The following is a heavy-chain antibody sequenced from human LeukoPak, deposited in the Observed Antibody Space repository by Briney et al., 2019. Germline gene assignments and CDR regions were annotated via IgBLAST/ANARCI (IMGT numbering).Heavy chain of an antibody. CDR2: IIPIFGTA. D-gene: IGHD4-17*01. J-gene: IGHJ5*02. CDR3: AREIATTVTYNWFDP. CDR1: GGTFSSYA. Sequence: EASVKVSCKASGGTFSSYAISWVRQAPGQGLEWMGGIIPIFGTANYAQKFQGRVTITTDKSTSTAYMELSSLRSEDTAVYYCAREIATTVTYNWFDPWGQGTLVTVSS. V-gene: IGHV1-69*05.